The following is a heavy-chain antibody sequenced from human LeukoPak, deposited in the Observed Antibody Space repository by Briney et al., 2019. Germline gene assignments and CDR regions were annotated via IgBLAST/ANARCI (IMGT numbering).Heavy chain of an antibody. D-gene: IGHD3-16*01. Sequence: PSDTLSLTCSVSGGSISSYYLTWIRQPPGKGLEWIGYRYYSESTTYNPSLKSRVNISVDTSTSQFSLKLISVTAADTAIYYCARVRGDFETDWGQGTLVTVSS. CDR1: GGSISSYY. CDR3: ARVRGDFETD. V-gene: IGHV4-59*07. CDR2: RYYSEST. J-gene: IGHJ1*01.